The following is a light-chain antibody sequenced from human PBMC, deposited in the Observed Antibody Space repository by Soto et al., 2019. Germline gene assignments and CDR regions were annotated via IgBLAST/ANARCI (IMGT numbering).Light chain of an antibody. V-gene: IGKV1-5*01. CDR2: DAS. CDR3: QQYNSYYQT. Sequence: DLQMTQSPSTLSASVGDRVTITCRASQSISSWLAWYQQKPGKAPKLLIYDASSLESGVPSRFSGSGSGTEFTVTISSLQPADFGTYYCQQYNSYYQTLGQGTKVDNK. J-gene: IGKJ1*01. CDR1: QSISSW.